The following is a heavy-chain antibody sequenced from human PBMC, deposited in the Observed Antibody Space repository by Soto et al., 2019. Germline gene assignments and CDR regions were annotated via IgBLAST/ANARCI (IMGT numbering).Heavy chain of an antibody. CDR1: GGTFSSYA. Sequence: SVKVSCKASGGTFSSYAISWVRQAPGQGLEWMGGIIPIFGTVNYAQKFQGRVTITADESTSTAYMELSSLRSEDTAVYYCARTLIPIFGVVTKNYYYGMDVWGQGTTVTV. J-gene: IGHJ6*02. CDR2: IIPIFGTV. D-gene: IGHD3-3*01. CDR3: ARTLIPIFGVVTKNYYYGMDV. V-gene: IGHV1-69*13.